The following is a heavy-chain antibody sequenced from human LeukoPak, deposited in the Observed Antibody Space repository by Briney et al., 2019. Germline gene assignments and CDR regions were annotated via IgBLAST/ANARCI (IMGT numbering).Heavy chain of an antibody. CDR2: IYYSGST. Sequence: PSETLSLTCTVSGGSISSSSYYWGWIRQPPGKGLEWFGSIYYSGSTYYNPSLKSRLTISVDTSKNQFSLKLSSVTAADTAVYYCARQVYGDYVRFDPWGQGTLVTVSS. D-gene: IGHD4-17*01. CDR1: GGSISSSSYY. J-gene: IGHJ5*02. CDR3: ARQVYGDYVRFDP. V-gene: IGHV4-39*01.